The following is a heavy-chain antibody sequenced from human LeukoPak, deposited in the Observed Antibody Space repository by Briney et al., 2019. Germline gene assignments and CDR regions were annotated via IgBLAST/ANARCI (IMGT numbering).Heavy chain of an antibody. J-gene: IGHJ4*02. D-gene: IGHD3-22*01. Sequence: GGSLRLPCAASGFTFSSYAMSWVRQAPGKGLEWVSAISGSGGSTYYADSVKGRFTISRDNSKNTLYLQMNSLRAEDTAVYYCAKDLPGYYDSSGYKIGNDYWGQGTLVTVSS. V-gene: IGHV3-23*01. CDR1: GFTFSSYA. CDR3: AKDLPGYYDSSGYKIGNDY. CDR2: ISGSGGST.